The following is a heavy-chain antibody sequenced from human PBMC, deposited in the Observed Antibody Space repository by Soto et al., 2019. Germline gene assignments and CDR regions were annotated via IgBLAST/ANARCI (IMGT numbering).Heavy chain of an antibody. CDR2: INAGNGNT. V-gene: IGHV1-3*05. CDR1: GYTFTSYA. CDR3: ARAPGGPGIAEY. Sequence: QVQLVQSGAEEKKPGASVKVSCKASGYTFTSYAMDWVRQAPGQRLEWMGWINAGNGNTKYSQKFQGRVTITRDTSVSTAYMELSSLRSEDTAVYYCARAPGGPGIAEYWGQGTLVTVSS. J-gene: IGHJ4*02. D-gene: IGHD6-13*01.